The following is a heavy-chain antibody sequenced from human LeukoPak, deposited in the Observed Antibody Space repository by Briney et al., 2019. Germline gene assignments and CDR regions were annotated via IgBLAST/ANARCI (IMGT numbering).Heavy chain of an antibody. V-gene: IGHV4-34*01. CDR1: GFTFSSYS. CDR3: ARARFFHPLRKVGATLNDY. Sequence: SGGSLRLSCAASGFTFSSYSMNWVRQPPGKGLEWIGEINHSGSTNYNPSLKSRVTISVDTSKNQFSLKLSSVTAADTAVYYCARARFFHPLRKVGATLNDYWGQGTLVTVSS. J-gene: IGHJ4*02. D-gene: IGHD1-26*01. CDR2: INHSGST.